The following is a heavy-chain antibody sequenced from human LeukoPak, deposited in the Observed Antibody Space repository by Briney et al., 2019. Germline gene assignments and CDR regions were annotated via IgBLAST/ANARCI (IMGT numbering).Heavy chain of an antibody. J-gene: IGHJ4*02. CDR1: GFTFSSYN. CDR3: ARDFTHYYDSSGYHGDY. D-gene: IGHD3-22*01. Sequence: GGSLRLSCAASGFTFSSYNMNWVRQAPGKGLEWVSSISSSSSYIYYADSVKGRFTISRDNAKNSLYLQMNSLRAEDTAVYYCARDFTHYYDSSGYHGDYWGQGTLVTVSS. V-gene: IGHV3-21*01. CDR2: ISSSSSYI.